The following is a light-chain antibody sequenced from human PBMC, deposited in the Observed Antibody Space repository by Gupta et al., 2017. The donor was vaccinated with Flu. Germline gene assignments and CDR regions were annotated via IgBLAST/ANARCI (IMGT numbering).Light chain of an antibody. CDR3: QQRSNWPPIT. CDR1: QSVNSY. J-gene: IGKJ5*01. CDR2: DAS. V-gene: IGKV3-11*01. Sequence: EIVLTQSPATLSLSPGERATLSCRASQSVNSYLAWYQQKPGRAPRLLIFDASNRATGIPARFSGSGSGTDFTLTISSLEPEDFAVYYCQQRSNWPPITFGQETRLEIK.